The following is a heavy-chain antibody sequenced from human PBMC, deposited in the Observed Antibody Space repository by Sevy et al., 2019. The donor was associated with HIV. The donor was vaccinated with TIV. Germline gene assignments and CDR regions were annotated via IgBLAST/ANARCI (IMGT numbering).Heavy chain of an antibody. Sequence: GGSLRLSCAASGFTFSSYEMNWVRQAPGKGLEWVSYISSSGSTIYYADSVKGRFTISRDNAKNSLYLQMNSLRAEDTAVYYCARDLGDGYNEENDAFDIWGQGTMVTVSS. J-gene: IGHJ3*02. CDR2: ISSSGSTI. CDR1: GFTFSSYE. V-gene: IGHV3-48*03. CDR3: ARDLGDGYNEENDAFDI. D-gene: IGHD5-12*01.